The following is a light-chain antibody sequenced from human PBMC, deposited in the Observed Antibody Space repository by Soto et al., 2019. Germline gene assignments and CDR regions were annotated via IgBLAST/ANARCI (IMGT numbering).Light chain of an antibody. CDR1: QSVSSN. CDR2: GAS. CDR3: QQDNNWPSMYT. J-gene: IGKJ2*01. Sequence: EIVMTQSPATLSVSPGERATLSCRASQSVSSNLAWYQQKPGQAPRLLIYGASTSATGIPARFSGSASGTEFTLTISSLPSEDFAVYYCQQDNNWPSMYTFGQGTKLEIK. V-gene: IGKV3-15*01.